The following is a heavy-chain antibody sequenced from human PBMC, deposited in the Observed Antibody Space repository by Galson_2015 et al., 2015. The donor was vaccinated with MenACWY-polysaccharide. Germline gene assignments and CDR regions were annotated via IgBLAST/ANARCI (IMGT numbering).Heavy chain of an antibody. V-gene: IGHV3-23*01. Sequence: SLRLSYAASGFPFRFSIYAMTWVRQAPGKGPEWVSDIDGDGANTNYADSVKGRFTVSRDNSQNTVYLQTNSLRAEDTAVYYCAKGRDALDAWGQGAMVTVSS. CDR1: GFPFRFSIYA. CDR2: IDGDGANT. J-gene: IGHJ3*01. CDR3: AKGRDALDA.